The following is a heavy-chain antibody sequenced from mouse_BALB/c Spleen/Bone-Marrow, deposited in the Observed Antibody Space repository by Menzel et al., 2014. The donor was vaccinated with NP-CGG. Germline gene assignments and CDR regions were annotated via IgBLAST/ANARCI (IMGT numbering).Heavy chain of an antibody. D-gene: IGHD1-1*01. CDR3: ASYYYGRYFDV. Sequence: EVKVVESGAELVKPGASVKLSCTASGFNIKDTYMHWVKQRPEQGLEWIGRIDPANGNTKYDPKFQGKATITADTSSNAAYLQLSSLTSEDAAVYCCASYYYGRYFDVWGPGTTVTVSS. CDR1: GFNIKDTY. V-gene: IGHV14-3*02. J-gene: IGHJ1*01. CDR2: IDPANGNT.